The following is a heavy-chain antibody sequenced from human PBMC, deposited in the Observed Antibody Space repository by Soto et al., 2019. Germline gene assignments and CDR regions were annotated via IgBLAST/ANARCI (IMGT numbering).Heavy chain of an antibody. CDR1: GFTFSSYS. Sequence: GGSLRLSCAASGFTFSSYSVNWVRQAPGKGLEWVSSISSSSSYIYYADSVKGRFTISRDNAKNSLYLQMNSLRAEDTAVYYCARGKLRFLEWSRDAFDIWGQGTMVTVSS. CDR3: ARGKLRFLEWSRDAFDI. V-gene: IGHV3-21*01. J-gene: IGHJ3*02. CDR2: ISSSSSYI. D-gene: IGHD3-3*01.